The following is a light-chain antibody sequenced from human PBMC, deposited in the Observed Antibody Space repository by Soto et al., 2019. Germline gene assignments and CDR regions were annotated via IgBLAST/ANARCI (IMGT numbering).Light chain of an antibody. CDR1: QSVSSY. Sequence: EIVLTQSPATLSLSPGERVTLSCRASQSVSSYLAWYQQKPGQAPRLLIYDASNRATGIPARFSGSGSRTDFTLTISSLEPEDFAVYYCQQRSNWPLTFGGGTKVDI. CDR2: DAS. J-gene: IGKJ4*01. CDR3: QQRSNWPLT. V-gene: IGKV3-11*01.